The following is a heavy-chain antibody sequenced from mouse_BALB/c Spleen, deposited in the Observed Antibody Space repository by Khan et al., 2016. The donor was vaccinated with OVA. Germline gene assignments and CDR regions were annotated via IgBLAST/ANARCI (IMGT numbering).Heavy chain of an antibody. D-gene: IGHD2-10*01. CDR2: IWGDGTT. J-gene: IGHJ4*01. V-gene: IGHV2-6-7*01. CDR3: ARAYYGNYREAMDY. CDR1: GFSLTGYG. Sequence: QVHLKESGPGLVAPSQSLSITCTVSGFSLTGYGVTWVRQPPGKGLEWLGMIWGDGTTDYKSALKSRLSINKDNSKSQVFLKMNSLQTDDTARYYCARAYYGNYREAMDYWGQGTSVTVSS.